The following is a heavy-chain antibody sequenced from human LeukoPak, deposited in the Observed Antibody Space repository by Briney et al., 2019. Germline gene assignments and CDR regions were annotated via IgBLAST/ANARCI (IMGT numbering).Heavy chain of an antibody. D-gene: IGHD4-11*01. CDR2: ISGRSSHI. CDR1: GFTFIACD. Sequence: GGSLRLSCTGSGFTFIACDLNWVRQAPGERLEWVPSISGRSSHIYYADSIKGRFTISRDNAKNSLYLQMNSLRDEDTAVYYCTRAFPPLRTATAGDLWGQGTLVTVSS. CDR3: TRAFPPLRTATAGDL. J-gene: IGHJ5*02. V-gene: IGHV3-21*06.